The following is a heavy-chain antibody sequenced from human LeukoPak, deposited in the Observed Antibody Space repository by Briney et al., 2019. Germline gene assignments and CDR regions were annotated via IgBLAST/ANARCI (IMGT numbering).Heavy chain of an antibody. J-gene: IGHJ4*02. CDR3: ARVIGYSSSWYELNFDY. CDR1: GFTFSSYA. Sequence: GGSLRLSCVASGFTFSSYAMSWVRQAPGKGLEWVSAISGSGGSTYYADSVKGRFTISRDNSKNTLYLQMNSLRAEDTAVYYCARVIGYSSSWYELNFDYWGQGTLVTVSS. V-gene: IGHV3-23*01. CDR2: ISGSGGST. D-gene: IGHD6-13*01.